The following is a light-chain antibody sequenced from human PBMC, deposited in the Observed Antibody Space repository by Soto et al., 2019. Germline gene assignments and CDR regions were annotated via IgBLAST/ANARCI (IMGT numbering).Light chain of an antibody. V-gene: IGLV8-61*01. Sequence: QTVVTQEPSFSVSPGGTVTLTCGLSSGLVSTSSYPSWYQQTPGQAPRTLIYNTNTRSSGVPDRFSGSILGNKAALTITGAQADDESVYYCVLFMGSGIWVFGGGTKLT. CDR1: SGLVSTSSY. CDR2: NTN. CDR3: VLFMGSGIWV. J-gene: IGLJ3*02.